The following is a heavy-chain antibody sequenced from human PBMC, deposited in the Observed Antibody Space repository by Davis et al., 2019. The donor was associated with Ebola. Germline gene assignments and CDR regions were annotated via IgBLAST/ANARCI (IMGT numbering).Heavy chain of an antibody. CDR1: GGSLSSNNW. CDR2: VFHTGGT. CDR3: AHRGILTGYERYNWFDP. V-gene: IGHV4-4*02. Sequence: MPGGSLRLSCALSGGSLSSNNWWSWVRQSPGKGLEWIGEVFHTGGTNYNPSLKSRVTISLDTSRNQFSLILTSVSAADTATYYCAHRGILTGYERYNWFDPWGQGTLVTVSS. D-gene: IGHD3-9*01. J-gene: IGHJ5*02.